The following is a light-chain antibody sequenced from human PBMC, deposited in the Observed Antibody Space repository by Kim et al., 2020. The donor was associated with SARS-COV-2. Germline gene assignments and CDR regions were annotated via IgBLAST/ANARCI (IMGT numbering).Light chain of an antibody. J-gene: IGKJ2*01. V-gene: IGKV1-33*01. CDR3: QHYYGFPYT. CDR1: QDISNN. CDR2: DAS. Sequence: DIQMTQSPSSLSASVGDRVTITCQASQDISNNLNWYQQKSGEGPKLLIYDASSLDTGVPSKFSGRGSGTDFTFTINNLEPEDTATYFCQHYYGFPYTFCQGTKLEI.